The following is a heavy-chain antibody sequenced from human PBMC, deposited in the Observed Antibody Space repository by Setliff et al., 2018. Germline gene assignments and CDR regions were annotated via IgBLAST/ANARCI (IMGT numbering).Heavy chain of an antibody. CDR1: GGSIRSSTHY. CDR2: IYTTGST. Sequence: SETLSLTCTVSGGSIRSSTHYWGWIRQPPGKGLEWIGTIYTTGSTSYNPSLKSRVTMSVDTSKNQFSLKMRSVTAADAALYYCARKDGDMWGQGTMVTVSS. D-gene: IGHD2-15*01. CDR3: ARKDGDM. J-gene: IGHJ3*02. V-gene: IGHV4-39*01.